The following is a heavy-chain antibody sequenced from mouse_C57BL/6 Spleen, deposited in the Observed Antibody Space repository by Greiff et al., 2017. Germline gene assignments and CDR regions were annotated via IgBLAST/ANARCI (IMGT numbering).Heavy chain of an antibody. V-gene: IGHV1-55*01. D-gene: IGHD2-5*01. Sequence: QVQLKESGAELVKPGASVKMSCKASGYTFTSYWITWVKQRPGQGLEWIGDIYPGSGSTNYNEKFKSKATLTVDTSSSTAYMQLSSLTSEDSAVYYCARSEDYSNYGNFDYWGQGTTLTVSS. CDR2: IYPGSGST. CDR1: GYTFTSYW. CDR3: ARSEDYSNYGNFDY. J-gene: IGHJ2*01.